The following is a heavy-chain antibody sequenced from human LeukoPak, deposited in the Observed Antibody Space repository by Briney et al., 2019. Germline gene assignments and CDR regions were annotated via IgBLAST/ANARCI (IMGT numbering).Heavy chain of an antibody. CDR1: GYTFTSYA. D-gene: IGHD3-22*01. J-gene: IGHJ4*02. Sequence: ASVKVSCKASGYTFTSYAMHWVRQAPGQRLEWMGWINAGNGNTKYSQKFQGRVTITRDTSASTAYMELSSLRSEDTAVYYCARVDPDYYDSSGFDYWGQGTQVTVSS. V-gene: IGHV1-3*01. CDR3: ARVDPDYYDSSGFDY. CDR2: INAGNGNT.